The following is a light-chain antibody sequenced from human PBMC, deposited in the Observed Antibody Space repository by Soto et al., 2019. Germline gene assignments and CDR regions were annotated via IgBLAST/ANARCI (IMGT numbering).Light chain of an antibody. CDR1: QRISNW. V-gene: IGKV1-5*01. Sequence: DIQMTQSPSTLPASVGDRVTITCRASQRISNWLACYQQKPGTAPKVLIYHASNLQSGVPSRFSGSGSGTEFTLTISSLQPDDFATYYCQQYNSYSFGQGTKVDIK. CDR2: HAS. CDR3: QQYNSYS. J-gene: IGKJ1*01.